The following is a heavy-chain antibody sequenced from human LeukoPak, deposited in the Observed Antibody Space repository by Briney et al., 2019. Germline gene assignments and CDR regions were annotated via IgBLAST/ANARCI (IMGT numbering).Heavy chain of an antibody. D-gene: IGHD5-24*01. CDR3: ARDRGGYGYNKGNYYFDY. CDR2: IYYSGST. Sequence: SETLSLTCTVSGDSISSSSYYWGWIRQPPGKGLEWIASIYYSGSTYYNPSLKSRVTISVDTSKNQFSLKLSSVTAADTAVYYCARDRGGYGYNKGNYYFDYWGQGTLVTVSS. J-gene: IGHJ4*02. CDR1: GDSISSSSYY. V-gene: IGHV4-39*07.